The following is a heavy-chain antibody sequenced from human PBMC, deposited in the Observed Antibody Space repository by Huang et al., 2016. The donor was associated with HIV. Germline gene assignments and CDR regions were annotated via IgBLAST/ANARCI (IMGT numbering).Heavy chain of an antibody. Sequence: QVQLVQSGAEVKNPGASVRVSCKASGYTFTDSNIHWVRQAPGQGLGGMGGINPKRGGTIDAQRFQGRVTMTRDTTISTVNMDLRRIQSDDTAVYFCARDWSFGSSTSPADWGQGTLVTVSS. D-gene: IGHD6-6*01. CDR1: GYTFTDSN. V-gene: IGHV1-2*02. CDR3: ARDWSFGSSTSPAD. J-gene: IGHJ4*02. CDR2: INPKRGGT.